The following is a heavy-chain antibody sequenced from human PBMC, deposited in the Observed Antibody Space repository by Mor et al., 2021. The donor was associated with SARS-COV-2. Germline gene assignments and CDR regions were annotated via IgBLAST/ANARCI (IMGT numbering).Heavy chain of an antibody. J-gene: IGHJ3*02. CDR2: IYYSGST. V-gene: IGHV4-31*01. D-gene: IGHD2-2*02. Sequence: RQHPGKGLEWSGYIYYSGSTYYNPSLKSLVTISVDTSKNQFSLKLSSVTAADTAVYYCARARYCSSTSCYSVFDIWGQGTMVTVSS. CDR3: ARARYCSSTSCYSVFDI.